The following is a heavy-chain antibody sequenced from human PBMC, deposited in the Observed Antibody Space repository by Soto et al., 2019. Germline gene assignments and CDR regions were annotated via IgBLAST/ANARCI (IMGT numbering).Heavy chain of an antibody. Sequence: SGGSLRLSCAASGFTFSDHYMDWVRKAPGKGLDWVGRIRMRANGSTTEYAASVKGRFIISRDDSQNSLYLQMNSLKTEDTAVYFCARTRNGGYFHFDLWGQGILVTVSS. CDR3: ARTRNGGYFHFDL. D-gene: IGHD2-21*02. CDR2: IRMRANGSTT. CDR1: GFTFSDHY. V-gene: IGHV3-72*01. J-gene: IGHJ5*02.